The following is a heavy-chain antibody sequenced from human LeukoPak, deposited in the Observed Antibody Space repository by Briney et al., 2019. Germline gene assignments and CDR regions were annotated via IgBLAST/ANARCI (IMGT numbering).Heavy chain of an antibody. Sequence: PGGSLRLSCAASGLTFSSYGMHWVRQAPGKGLEWVAVISYDGSNKYYADSVKGRFTISRDNSKNTLYLQMNSLRAEDTAVYYCASDPRAVAGSWGQGTLVTVSS. CDR1: GLTFSSYG. V-gene: IGHV3-30*03. J-gene: IGHJ4*02. D-gene: IGHD6-19*01. CDR3: ASDPRAVAGS. CDR2: ISYDGSNK.